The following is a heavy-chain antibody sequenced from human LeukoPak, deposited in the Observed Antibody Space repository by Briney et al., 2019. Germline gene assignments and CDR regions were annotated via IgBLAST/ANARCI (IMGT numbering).Heavy chain of an antibody. V-gene: IGHV3-30*04. Sequence: GRSLRLSCAGSGFTFSSYAVHWVRQAPGKGLEWVVVISSDGDKEYYADSVKGRFTISRDNSKNTVYLQMNSLRTEDAAVYYCARDQHDFWAGYYSNFDYWGQGTLVTVSS. J-gene: IGHJ4*02. CDR3: ARDQHDFWAGYYSNFDY. D-gene: IGHD3/OR15-3a*01. CDR2: ISSDGDKE. CDR1: GFTFSSYA.